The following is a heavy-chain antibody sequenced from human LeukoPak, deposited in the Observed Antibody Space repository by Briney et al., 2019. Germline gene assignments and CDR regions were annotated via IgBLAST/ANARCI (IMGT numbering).Heavy chain of an antibody. J-gene: IGHJ5*02. D-gene: IGHD5-18*01. Sequence: PGGSLSLFCGASGFIFSFYNIHCVRQAPGKGLEWVSYISSSSSTIYYADSVKGRFTTSRDNAKNSLFLQMNNLRAEDTAVYYCARVGLLWSNWFDPWGQGNLVTVSS. CDR2: ISSSSSTI. CDR1: GFIFSFYN. CDR3: ARVGLLWSNWFDP. V-gene: IGHV3-48*04.